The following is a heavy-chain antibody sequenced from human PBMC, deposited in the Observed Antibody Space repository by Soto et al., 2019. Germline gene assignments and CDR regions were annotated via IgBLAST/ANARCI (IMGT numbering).Heavy chain of an antibody. CDR1: GYSFTSYW. CDR3: ARQGGYCSGGSCYRLFDP. J-gene: IGHJ5*02. D-gene: IGHD2-15*01. Sequence: PGESLKISCKGSGYSFTSYWISWVRQMPGKGLEWMGRIDPSDSYTNYSPSFQDHVTISADKSISTAYLQWSSLKASDTAMYYCARQGGYCSGGSCYRLFDPWGQGTLVTVSS. CDR2: IDPSDSYT. V-gene: IGHV5-10-1*01.